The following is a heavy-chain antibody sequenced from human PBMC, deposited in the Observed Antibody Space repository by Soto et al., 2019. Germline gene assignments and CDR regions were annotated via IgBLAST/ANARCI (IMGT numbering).Heavy chain of an antibody. D-gene: IGHD6-19*01. Sequence: SQTLSLTCAISGDSVSSNSAAWNWIRQSPSRGLEWLGSTYFRSKWYNDYAVSVKSRITINPDTSKKQFSLQRISVTPEDTAVYYCARDISGMKGLPPYDAFDIWGQGTMVTVSS. V-gene: IGHV6-1*01. J-gene: IGHJ3*02. CDR2: TYFRSKWYN. CDR1: GDSVSSNSAA. CDR3: ARDISGMKGLPPYDAFDI.